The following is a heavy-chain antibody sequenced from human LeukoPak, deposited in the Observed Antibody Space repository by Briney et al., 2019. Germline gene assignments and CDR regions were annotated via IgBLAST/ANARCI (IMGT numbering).Heavy chain of an antibody. CDR3: AKDLTSAAGTLAALDAFDI. D-gene: IGHD6-13*01. J-gene: IGHJ3*02. Sequence: GGSLRLSCAASGFTFSSYTMTWVRQAPGEGLEWVSGISGSGDTTYYADSVKGRFTISRDNSKNTLYLQMNSLRAEDTAVYYCAKDLTSAAGTLAALDAFDIWGQGTMVTVSS. CDR2: ISGSGDTT. CDR1: GFTFSSYT. V-gene: IGHV3-23*01.